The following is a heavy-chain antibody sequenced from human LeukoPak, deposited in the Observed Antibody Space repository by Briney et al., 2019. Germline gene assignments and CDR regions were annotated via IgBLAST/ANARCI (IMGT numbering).Heavy chain of an antibody. CDR1: GFTFSNAW. CDR3: TTGTYSSSWVPVAHLDY. J-gene: IGHJ4*02. CDR2: IKSKTDGGTT. V-gene: IGHV3-15*01. D-gene: IGHD6-13*01. Sequence: GGSLRLSCAASGFTFSNAWMSWVRQAPGKGLEWVGRIKSKTDGGTTDYAAPVKGRFTISRDDSKNTLYLQMNSLKTEDTAVYYCTTGTYSSSWVPVAHLDYWGQGTLVTVSS.